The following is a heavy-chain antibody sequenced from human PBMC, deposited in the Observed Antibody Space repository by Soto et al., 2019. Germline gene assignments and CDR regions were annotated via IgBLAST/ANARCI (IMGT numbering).Heavy chain of an antibody. CDR2: ISGGGSRT. J-gene: IGHJ5*02. CDR3: VRDQSVAGPTTLFDP. V-gene: IGHV3-23*01. CDR1: GFTFSSYA. D-gene: IGHD6-19*01. Sequence: GGSLRLSCAASGFTFSSYAMSWVRQAPGKGLEWVSRISGGGSRTYYADSVKGRFTVSRDNAKNTLYLQMNSLRAEDTAVYYCVRDQSVAGPTTLFDPSGQGSLVTVSS.